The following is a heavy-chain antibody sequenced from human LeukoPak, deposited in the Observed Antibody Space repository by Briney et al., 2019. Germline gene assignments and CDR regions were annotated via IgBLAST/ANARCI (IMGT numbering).Heavy chain of an antibody. V-gene: IGHV1-69*13. CDR1: GGTFSSYA. CDR3: AREVVVVVAATLYYYGMDV. Sequence: SVKVSCKASGGTFSSYAISWVRQAPGQGLEWMGGIIPIFGTANYAQEFQGRVTIAADESTSTAYMELSSLRSEDTAVYYCAREVVVVVAATLYYYGMDVWGQGTTVTVSS. D-gene: IGHD2-15*01. J-gene: IGHJ6*02. CDR2: IIPIFGTA.